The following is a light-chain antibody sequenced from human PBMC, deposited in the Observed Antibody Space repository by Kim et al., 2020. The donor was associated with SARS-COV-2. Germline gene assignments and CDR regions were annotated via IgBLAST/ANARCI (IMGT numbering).Light chain of an antibody. CDR1: SNNVGNEG. J-gene: IGLJ3*02. Sequence: QAGLTQPPSVSKGLRQTATLTCTGNSNNVGNEGATWLQQHQGHPPKLLWNRNNNRPSVISERFSASRSGNTASLTITGLQPEDEADYFCTAWDSSLSAWVFGGGTQLTVL. V-gene: IGLV10-54*04. CDR3: TAWDSSLSAWV. CDR2: RNN.